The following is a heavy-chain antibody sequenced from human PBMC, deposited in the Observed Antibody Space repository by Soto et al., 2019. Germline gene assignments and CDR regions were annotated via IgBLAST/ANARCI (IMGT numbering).Heavy chain of an antibody. CDR1: GFTFSTYD. V-gene: IGHV3-23*01. D-gene: IGHD7-27*01. Sequence: GGSLRLSCTASGFTFSTYDMSWVRQAPGKGLAWVSTIGDSSDNTFYADSVRARFTISRDNSKNTLYLQMNSLRAEDTAMYYCAKDLTGDSGQGHLCDYWGQGVLVTVSS. CDR2: IGDSSDNT. CDR3: AKDLTGDSGQGHLCDY. J-gene: IGHJ4*02.